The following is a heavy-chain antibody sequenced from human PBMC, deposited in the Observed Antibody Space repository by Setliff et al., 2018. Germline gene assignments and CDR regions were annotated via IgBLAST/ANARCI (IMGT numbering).Heavy chain of an antibody. CDR1: GYSFTSYY. V-gene: IGHV1-46*01. Sequence: ASVKVSCKASGYSFTSYYIHWVRQAPGQGLEWMGIINPGGGSVSVVDNFQDRVTMTRDTSTSTVYLDLSSLRSEDTAVYYCARGGKAADARKGLFENWGQGTLVTVSS. CDR3: ARGGKAADARKGLFEN. D-gene: IGHD6-13*01. CDR2: INPGGGSV. J-gene: IGHJ4*02.